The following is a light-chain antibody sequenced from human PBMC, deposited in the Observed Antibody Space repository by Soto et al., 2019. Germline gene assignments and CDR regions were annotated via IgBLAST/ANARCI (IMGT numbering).Light chain of an antibody. Sequence: QMTQSPSSLSASVGEKIIITCRASRDVGSDVSWYQQKPGEAPKLLIYAASSLQSGVPSRFSGSGSGTDFTLTINNLQPEDFATYYCQQANSFPRTFGPGTKVDIK. CDR1: RDVGSD. J-gene: IGKJ3*01. CDR2: AAS. V-gene: IGKV1-17*02. CDR3: QQANSFPRT.